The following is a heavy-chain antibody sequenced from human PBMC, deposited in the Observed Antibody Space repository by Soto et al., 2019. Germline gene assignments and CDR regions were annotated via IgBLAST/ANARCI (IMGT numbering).Heavy chain of an antibody. V-gene: IGHV4-34*01. CDR2: INHSGST. J-gene: IGHJ4*02. D-gene: IGHD2-21*02. CDR1: GGSFSGYY. CDR3: ATGLVTYSY. Sequence: SETLSLTCAVYGGSFSGYYWSWIRQPPGKGLEWIGEINHSGSTNYNPSLKSRVTISVDTSKNQFSLKLSSVTAADSAVYYCATGLVTYSYWGKGTLVTVSA.